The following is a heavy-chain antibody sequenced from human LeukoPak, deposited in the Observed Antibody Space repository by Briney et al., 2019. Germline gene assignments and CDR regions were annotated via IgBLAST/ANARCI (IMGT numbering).Heavy chain of an antibody. CDR3: ARTSGSYPINDVDY. D-gene: IGHD1-26*01. CDR2: ISYDGSDK. Sequence: GGSLRLSCAASGFIFSSYGMHWVRQAPGKGLEWVAVISYDGSDKYYADSVKGRFTISRDNSRNTLYLQMNTLRAEDTAVYYCARTSGSYPINDVDYWGQGTLVTVSS. J-gene: IGHJ4*02. V-gene: IGHV3-30*03. CDR1: GFIFSSYG.